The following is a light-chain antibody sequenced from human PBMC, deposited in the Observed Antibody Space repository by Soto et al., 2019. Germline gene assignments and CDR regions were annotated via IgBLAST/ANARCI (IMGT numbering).Light chain of an antibody. CDR1: QAISGL. V-gene: IGKV1-5*01. CDR2: DGS. Sequence: DIQMTQSPSPMSASVGDSFSITCRASQAISGLCAWYKQKPGKAPEILIFDGSLSESGVPSIVSGSGSGIEYTLTIRNLQTDDYATYLFPQDHTYSAFRQGNKGEVK. J-gene: IGKJ1*01. CDR3: PQDHTYSA.